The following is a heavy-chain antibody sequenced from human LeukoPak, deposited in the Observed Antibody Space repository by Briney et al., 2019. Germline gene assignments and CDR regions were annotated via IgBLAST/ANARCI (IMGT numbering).Heavy chain of an antibody. J-gene: IGHJ4*02. D-gene: IGHD5-12*01. CDR3: ARLVYSGTSRYFDY. Sequence: SETLSLTCTVSGGSIRSSGYYWGWIRQPPGEGLEWIANIDHGGSTYYNPSLKSRSTVSVDTSKNQFSLKLSSVTAADTAVYYCARLVYSGTSRYFDYWGQGTLVAVSS. CDR2: IDHGGST. V-gene: IGHV4-39*01. CDR1: GGSIRSSGYY.